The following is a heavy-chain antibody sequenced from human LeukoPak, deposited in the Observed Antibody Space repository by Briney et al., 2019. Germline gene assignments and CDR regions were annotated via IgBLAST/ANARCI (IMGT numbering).Heavy chain of an antibody. CDR3: ARAGGYSYGWSIYYFDY. V-gene: IGHV3-7*01. CDR1: GFTFSNYA. D-gene: IGHD5-18*01. J-gene: IGHJ4*02. CDR2: IKQDGSEK. Sequence: GGSLRLSCAASGFTFSNYAMSWVRQAPGKGLEWVANIKQDGSEKYYVDSVKGRFTISRDNAKNSLYLQMNSLRAEDTAVYYCARAGGYSYGWSIYYFDYWGQGTLVTVSS.